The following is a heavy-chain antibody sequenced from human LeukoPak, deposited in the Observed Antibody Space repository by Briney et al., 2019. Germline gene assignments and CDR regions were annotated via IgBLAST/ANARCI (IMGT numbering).Heavy chain of an antibody. CDR1: GGTFSSYA. J-gene: IGHJ4*02. Sequence: ASVKVSCKASGGTFSSYAISWVRQAPGQGLECMGRIIPILGIANYAQKFQGRVTITADKSTSTAYMELSSLRSEDTAVYYCASMEWDPVTSEKGVDYWGQGTLVTVSS. V-gene: IGHV1-69*04. D-gene: IGHD3-3*01. CDR2: IIPILGIA. CDR3: ASMEWDPVTSEKGVDY.